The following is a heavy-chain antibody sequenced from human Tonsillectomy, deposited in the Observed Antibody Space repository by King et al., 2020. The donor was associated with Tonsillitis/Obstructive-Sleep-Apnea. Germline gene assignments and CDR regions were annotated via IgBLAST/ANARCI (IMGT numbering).Heavy chain of an antibody. V-gene: IGHV4-34*01. CDR1: GGSFSGYY. CDR2: INHSGST. Sequence: VQLQQWGAGLLKPSEPLSLTCAVHGGSFSGYYWSWIRQPPGKGLEWIGEINHSGSTNYNPSLKSRVTISADTSKNQFSLNLSSVTAADTAVYYCARGPRTTVTTRWVNYWGQGTLVTVSS. J-gene: IGHJ4*02. D-gene: IGHD4-17*01. CDR3: ARGPRTTVTTRWVNY.